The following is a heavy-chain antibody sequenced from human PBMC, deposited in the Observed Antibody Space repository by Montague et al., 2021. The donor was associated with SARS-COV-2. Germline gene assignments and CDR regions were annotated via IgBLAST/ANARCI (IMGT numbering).Heavy chain of an antibody. CDR3: ARHGGSSGLHHCGFDL. D-gene: IGHD3-22*01. CDR1: GGSMSSYY. CDR2: IYYGGST. Sequence: SETLSLTCTVSGGSMSSYYWSWIRQPPGKGLEWIGYIYYGGSTNYNPSLKSRVTISVDTSKNQFSLKLSSVTAADTAAYYCARHGGSSGLHHCGFDLWGQGTMVTVSS. V-gene: IGHV4-59*08. J-gene: IGHJ5*02.